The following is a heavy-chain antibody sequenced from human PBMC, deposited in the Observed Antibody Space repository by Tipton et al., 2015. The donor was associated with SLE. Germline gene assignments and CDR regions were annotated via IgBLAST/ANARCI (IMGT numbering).Heavy chain of an antibody. CDR2: INHSGST. V-gene: IGHV4-34*01. D-gene: IGHD5-18*01. J-gene: IGHJ4*02. CDR1: GGSISSYY. Sequence: TLSLTCTVSGGSISSYYWSWIRQPPGKGLEWIGEINHSGSTNYNPSLKSRVTISVDTSKNQFSLKLSSVTAADTAVYYCARVQLCFDYWGQGTLVTVSS. CDR3: ARVQLCFDY.